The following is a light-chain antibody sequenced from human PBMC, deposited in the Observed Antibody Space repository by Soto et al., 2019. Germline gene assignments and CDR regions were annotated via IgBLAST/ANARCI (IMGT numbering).Light chain of an antibody. CDR1: SSNIGNNY. CDR2: DNN. Sequence: QSVLTQPTSVSAAPGQKVTISCSGSSSNIGNNYVSWYQQLPGTAPKLLIYDNNKRPSGIPDRFSGSKSGTSATLGITGLQTGDEADYYCGTWDSSLSAGNVFGTGTKLTVL. CDR3: GTWDSSLSAGNV. J-gene: IGLJ1*01. V-gene: IGLV1-51*01.